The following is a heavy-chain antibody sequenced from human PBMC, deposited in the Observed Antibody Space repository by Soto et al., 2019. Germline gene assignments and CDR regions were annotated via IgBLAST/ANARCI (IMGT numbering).Heavy chain of an antibody. Sequence: EVQLLDSGGGLVQPGGSLRLSCATSGFNFINYAMNWVRQAPGKGPQGGATITGCGDSTFYTDSVKGRFTISRDSSSHPASLQMNSLGVDDTAVYYFARKVLWSTTRPDYWYFDLWGRGTLVTVSS. D-gene: IGHD2-21*01. CDR3: ARKVLWSTTRPDYWYFDL. V-gene: IGHV3-23*01. J-gene: IGHJ2*01. CDR1: GFNFINYA. CDR2: ITGCGDST.